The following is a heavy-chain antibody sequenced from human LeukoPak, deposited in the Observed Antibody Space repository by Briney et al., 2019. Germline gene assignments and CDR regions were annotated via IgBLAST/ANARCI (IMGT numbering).Heavy chain of an antibody. Sequence: GGSLRLSCAASGFTFNSYAMSWVRQAPGKGLEWVSAISGSGGSTFYADSVQALFPMSIDTSQNTRYLHMDRVRAEDTALYYCAKPGDGGYYDSSGYRVAHLHYWPQGTLVTVSS. J-gene: IGHJ4*02. V-gene: IGHV3-23*01. CDR2: ISGSGGST. CDR3: AKPGDGGYYDSSGYRVAHLHY. D-gene: IGHD3-22*01. CDR1: GFTFNSYA.